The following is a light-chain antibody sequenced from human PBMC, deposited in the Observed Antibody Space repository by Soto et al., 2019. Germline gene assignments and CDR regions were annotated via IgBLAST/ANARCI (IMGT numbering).Light chain of an antibody. CDR1: NSDIGHYNS. Sequence: QSVLTQPSSVSESPGQSITISCTGTNSDIGHYNSVSYNQQHPGKAHKLMIYDVSNRPLGVSNRFSGAKSGNTASLTISGLQAEDEADYYCSLYTTNNTVLFGGGTKVTVL. J-gene: IGLJ2*01. CDR3: SLYTTNNTVL. V-gene: IGLV2-14*01. CDR2: DVS.